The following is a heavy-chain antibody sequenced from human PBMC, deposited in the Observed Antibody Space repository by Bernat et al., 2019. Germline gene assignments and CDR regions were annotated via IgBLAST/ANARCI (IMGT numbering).Heavy chain of an antibody. Sequence: EVQLLESGGGLVQPGGSLRLSCVGSGFTFSSYAMSWVHQAPGKGLEWVSRSNSDGSSISYADSVKGRFTISRDNAKNTLYLQMNSLRAEDTAVYYCARDSGYCSGGRCADAFDIWGQGTTVTVSS. CDR1: GFTFSSYA. CDR3: ARDSGYCSGGRCADAFDI. CDR2: SNSDGSSI. J-gene: IGHJ3*02. D-gene: IGHD2-15*01. V-gene: IGHV3-74*01.